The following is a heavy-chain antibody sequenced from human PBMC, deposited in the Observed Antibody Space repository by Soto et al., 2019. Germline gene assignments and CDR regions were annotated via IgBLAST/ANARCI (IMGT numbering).Heavy chain of an antibody. Sequence: VSLTCTVPGDSINNYYWSWIRQPPGKRLEWIGYIYYTGSPTYNPSLESRVTMSVDTSKNQFSLKLNSVNAADTAVYYCAKYRRTEAEGFTLDYWGRGTLVTVSS. V-gene: IGHV4-59*01. CDR3: AKYRRTEAEGFTLDY. J-gene: IGHJ4*02. D-gene: IGHD6-13*01. CDR2: IYYTGSP. CDR1: GDSINNYY.